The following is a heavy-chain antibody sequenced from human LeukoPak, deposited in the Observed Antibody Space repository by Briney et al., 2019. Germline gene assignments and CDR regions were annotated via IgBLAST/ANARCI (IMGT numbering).Heavy chain of an antibody. D-gene: IGHD4-17*01. CDR1: GFTFDDYA. Sequence: PGRSLRLSCAASGFTFDDYAMHWVRQVPGKGLEGVSGLSWNSGRIGYADSLKGRFTISRDNAKNSLYLQMDSLRAEDTALYYCAKDITDYGDYVVSHWGQGTLVTVSS. CDR3: AKDITDYGDYVVSH. CDR2: LSWNSGRI. V-gene: IGHV3-9*01. J-gene: IGHJ4*02.